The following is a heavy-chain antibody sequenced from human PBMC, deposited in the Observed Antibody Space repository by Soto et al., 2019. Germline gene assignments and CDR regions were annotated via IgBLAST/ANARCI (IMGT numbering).Heavy chain of an antibody. V-gene: IGHV3-30-3*01. D-gene: IGHD3-3*01. CDR1: GFTFSSYA. CDR2: ISYDGSNK. J-gene: IGHJ5*02. Sequence: GGSLRLSCAASGFTFSSYAMHWVRQAPGKGLEWVAVISYDGSNKYYADSVKGRFTISRGNSKNTLYLQMNSLRAEDTAVYYCARDQITIFGVVINPPSSPWGQGTLVTVSS. CDR3: ARDQITIFGVVINPPSSP.